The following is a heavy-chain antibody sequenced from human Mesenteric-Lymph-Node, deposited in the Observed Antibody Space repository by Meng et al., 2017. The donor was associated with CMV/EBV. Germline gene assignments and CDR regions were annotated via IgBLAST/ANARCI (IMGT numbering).Heavy chain of an antibody. CDR3: ADDSSGWYRGAFDI. V-gene: IGHV4-34*01. CDR1: GVSFSYHD. Sequence: SETLSLTCGLYGVSFSYHDWTWIRQPPGKGLEWIGEINHSGSTNYNPSLKSRVTISVDTSKNQFSLKLSSVTAADTAVYYCADDSSGWYRGAFDIWGQGTMVTVSS. J-gene: IGHJ3*02. D-gene: IGHD6-19*01. CDR2: INHSGST.